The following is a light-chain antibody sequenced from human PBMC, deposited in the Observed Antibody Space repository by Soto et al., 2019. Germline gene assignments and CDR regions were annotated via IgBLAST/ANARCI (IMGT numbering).Light chain of an antibody. CDR1: QSISDT. J-gene: IGKJ1*01. V-gene: IGKV3-15*01. CDR2: GAS. CDR3: QQYDNWPWT. Sequence: EIVMTQSPATLSVSPGGRATLSCRASQSISDTLAWYQQKPGQAPRLLINGASTRAPGFPARFSVSGSGTDFTLTISSLQSEDFAVYYCQQYDNWPWTFGQGTKVEIK.